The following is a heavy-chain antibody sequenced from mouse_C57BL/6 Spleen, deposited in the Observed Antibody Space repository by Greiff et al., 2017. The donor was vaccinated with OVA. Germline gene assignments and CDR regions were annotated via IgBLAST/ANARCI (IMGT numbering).Heavy chain of an antibody. CDR3: TTIYYYGSKFAY. Sequence: VQLQQSGAELVRPGASVTLSCKASGYTFTDYEMHWVKQTPVHGLEWIGAIDPETGGTAYNQKFKGKAILTADKSSSTAYMELRSLTSEDSAVYYCTTIYYYGSKFAYWGQGTLVTVSA. J-gene: IGHJ3*01. V-gene: IGHV1-15*01. CDR1: GYTFTDYE. CDR2: IDPETGGT. D-gene: IGHD1-1*01.